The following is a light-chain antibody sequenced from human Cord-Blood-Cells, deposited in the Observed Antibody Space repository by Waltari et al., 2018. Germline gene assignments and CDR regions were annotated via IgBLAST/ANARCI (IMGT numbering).Light chain of an antibody. Sequence: EIVLTQSPATLSLSPGERATLSCRASQSVSSYFAWYQQQPGQAPRLLIYEASNRATGIPARFSGSGSGTDFTLTISSREPEDFAVYYCQQRSNWPLTFGGGTKVEIK. CDR3: QQRSNWPLT. V-gene: IGKV3-11*01. CDR2: EAS. J-gene: IGKJ4*01. CDR1: QSVSSY.